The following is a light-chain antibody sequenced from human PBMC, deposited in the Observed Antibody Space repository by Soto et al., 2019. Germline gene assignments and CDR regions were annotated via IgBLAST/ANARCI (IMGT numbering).Light chain of an antibody. Sequence: QSVLTQPPSVSGAPGQRVTISCTESSSNIGAGYDVHWYQQLPGTAPKLLIYGNSNRPSGVPDRFSGSKSGTSASLDITGLQAEDEADYYCQSYDSSLSGGVFGGGTKVTVL. CDR3: QSYDSSLSGGV. J-gene: IGLJ3*02. CDR2: GNS. V-gene: IGLV1-40*01. CDR1: SSNIGAGYD.